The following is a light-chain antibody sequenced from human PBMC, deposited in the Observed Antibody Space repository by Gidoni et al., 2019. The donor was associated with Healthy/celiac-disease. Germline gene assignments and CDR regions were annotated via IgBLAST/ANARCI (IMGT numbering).Light chain of an antibody. CDR1: ALPKQY. Sequence: SYALTQPPSVSVSPGQTARITCSGDALPKQYAYWYQQKPGQAPVLVIYKDSERPSGIPERFSGSSSGTTVTLTISGGQAEDEADYYCQSADSSGTYSAVFGGGTQLTVL. CDR2: KDS. CDR3: QSADSSGTYSAV. J-gene: IGLJ7*01. V-gene: IGLV3-25*03.